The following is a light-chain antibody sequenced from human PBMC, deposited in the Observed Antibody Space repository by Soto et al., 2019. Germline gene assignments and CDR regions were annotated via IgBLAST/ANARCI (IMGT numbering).Light chain of an antibody. CDR3: SSYAGSDSLV. V-gene: IGLV2-8*01. CDR2: EVS. CDR1: SSDVGGYDS. Sequence: QSALTQPPSASGSPGQSVTISCTGTSSDVGGYDSVSWFQQHPDKAHKLMIYEVSKRPSGVPDRFSGSKSGNTGSLTVSGLQAEDEADYYCSSYAGSDSLVFGGGTQLTVL. J-gene: IGLJ2*01.